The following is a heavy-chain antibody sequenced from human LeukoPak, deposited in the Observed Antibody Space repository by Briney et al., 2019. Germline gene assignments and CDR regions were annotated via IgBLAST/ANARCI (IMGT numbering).Heavy chain of an antibody. CDR1: GFTVSGNY. D-gene: IGHD6-19*01. CDR3: AKDLRSGWYSGFDY. Sequence: PGGSLRLSCAVSGFTVSGNYMSWVRQAPGKGLEWVSVMYSSGSTYYADSVNGRFTISRDNSKNTLYLQMNSLRAEDTAVYYCAKDLRSGWYSGFDYWGQGTLVTVSS. V-gene: IGHV3-53*01. J-gene: IGHJ4*02. CDR2: MYSSGST.